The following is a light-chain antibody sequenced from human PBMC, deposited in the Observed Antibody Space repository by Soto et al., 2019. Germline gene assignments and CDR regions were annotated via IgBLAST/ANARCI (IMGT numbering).Light chain of an antibody. CDR1: QSVFSS. CDR2: DAS. V-gene: IGKV3-11*01. CDR3: QQRSNWPSIT. J-gene: IGKJ5*01. Sequence: EIVLMQSPGTLSVSPGERATLSCRASQSVFSSLAWYQQKPGQAPRLLIYDASNRATGIPARFSGSGSGTDFTLTISSLEPEDFAVYYCQQRSNWPSITFGQGTRLEIK.